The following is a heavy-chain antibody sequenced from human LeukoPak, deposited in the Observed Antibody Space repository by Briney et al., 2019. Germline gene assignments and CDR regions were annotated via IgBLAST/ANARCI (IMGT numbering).Heavy chain of an antibody. CDR3: ARGERGYSYGFFDY. V-gene: IGHV4-4*07. Sequence: PSETLSLTCTVSGDSISGYYWNWIRQPAGKGLEWIGRIYTSGSTNYNPSLKSRVTISVDTSKNQFSLKLSSVTAADTAVYYCARGERGYSYGFFDYWGQGTLVTVSS. CDR2: IYTSGST. CDR1: GDSISGYY. J-gene: IGHJ4*02. D-gene: IGHD5-18*01.